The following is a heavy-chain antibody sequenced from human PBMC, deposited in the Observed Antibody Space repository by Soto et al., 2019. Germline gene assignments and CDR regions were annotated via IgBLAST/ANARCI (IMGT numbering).Heavy chain of an antibody. CDR1: GFTFSRFR. Sequence: EVQLVESGGGLVQPGGSLRLSCAASGFTFSRFRLNWVRQAPGKGLEGVSYISSTGNPIYYADSVTGRFTISRDLAKNSLYLQMNNLRDEDTAVYYCARDKDYSIDYWGQGTLVTVSS. V-gene: IGHV3-48*02. CDR3: ARDKDYSIDY. CDR2: ISSTGNPI. J-gene: IGHJ4*02. D-gene: IGHD4-4*01.